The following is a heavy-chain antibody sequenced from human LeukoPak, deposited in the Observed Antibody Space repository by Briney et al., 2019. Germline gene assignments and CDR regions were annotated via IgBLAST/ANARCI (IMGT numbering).Heavy chain of an antibody. D-gene: IGHD3-22*01. Sequence: GGSLRLSCAASGFTFSSYAMSWVRQAPGKGLEWVSAISGSGGSTYYADSVKGRFTISRDNSKNTLYLQMNSLRAEDTAVYYCAKDIDNQYYYDNSGYLEAFDIWGQGTMVTVSS. CDR2: ISGSGGST. V-gene: IGHV3-23*01. CDR1: GFTFSSYA. J-gene: IGHJ3*02. CDR3: AKDIDNQYYYDNSGYLEAFDI.